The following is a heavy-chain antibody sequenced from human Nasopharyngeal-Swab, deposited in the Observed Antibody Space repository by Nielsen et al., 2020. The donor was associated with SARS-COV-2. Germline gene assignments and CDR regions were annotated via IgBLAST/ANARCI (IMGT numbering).Heavy chain of an antibody. CDR2: IHSVSSFT. J-gene: IGHJ6*02. D-gene: IGHD5-12*01. CDR1: GFSFSDYY. CDR3: ARDTSVDIVLLYYGMDV. V-gene: IGHV3-11*06. Sequence: GESLKISCAASGFSFSDYYMSWIRQAPGKGLEWVSYIHSVSSFTDYADSVKGRFTISRDSSKNTLYLQMNSLRAEDTAVYYCARDTSVDIVLLYYGMDVWGQGTTVTVSS.